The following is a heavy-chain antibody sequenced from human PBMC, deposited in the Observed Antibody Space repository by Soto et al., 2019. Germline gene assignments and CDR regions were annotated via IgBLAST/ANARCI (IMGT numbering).Heavy chain of an antibody. V-gene: IGHV1-69*13. CDR2: IIPIFGTA. CDR1: GGTFSSYA. J-gene: IGHJ5*02. D-gene: IGHD4-17*01. Sequence: ASVKVSCKASGGTFSSYAISWVRQAPGQGLEWMGGIIPIFGTANYAQKFQGRVTITADESTSTAYMELSSLRSEDTAVYYCAREFYGDYVSVRFDPWGQGTLVTVSS. CDR3: AREFYGDYVSVRFDP.